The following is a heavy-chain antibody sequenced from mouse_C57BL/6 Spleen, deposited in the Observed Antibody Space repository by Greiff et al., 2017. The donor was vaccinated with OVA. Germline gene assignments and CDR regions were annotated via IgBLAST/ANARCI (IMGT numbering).Heavy chain of an antibody. V-gene: IGHV1-80*01. J-gene: IGHJ4*01. D-gene: IGHD1-1*01. CDR2: IYPGDGDT. Sequence: QVQLQQSGAELVKPGASVKISCKASGYAFSSYWMNWVKQRPGKGLEWIGQIYPGDGDTNYNGKFKGKATLTADKSSSTAYMQLSSLSSEDSAVYFCARSGGSSSYAMDYWGQGTSVTVSS. CDR3: ARSGGSSSYAMDY. CDR1: GYAFSSYW.